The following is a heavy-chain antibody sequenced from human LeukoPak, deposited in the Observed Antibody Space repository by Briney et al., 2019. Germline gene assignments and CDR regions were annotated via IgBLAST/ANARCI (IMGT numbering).Heavy chain of an antibody. CDR2: ISSYNGKT. J-gene: IGHJ4*02. Sequence: GASVKVSCEASVSAFTSYGISWVRQAPGQGLEWMGWISSYNGKTNYPQKLQDRLTMTADTSTNTAYMELRSLRSDDTAVYYCARGLFSVTGGAAYFDFWGQGTLVTVSS. V-gene: IGHV1-18*01. CDR1: VSAFTSYG. CDR3: ARGLFSVTGGAAYFDF. D-gene: IGHD4-23*01.